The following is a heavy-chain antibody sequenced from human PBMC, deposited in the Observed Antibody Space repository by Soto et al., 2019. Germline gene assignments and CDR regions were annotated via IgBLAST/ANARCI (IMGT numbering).Heavy chain of an antibody. CDR2: IYSGGAT. V-gene: IGHV3-66*01. CDR1: GFTVSNYY. Sequence: EVQLVESGGGLVQPGGSLRLSCAASGFTVSNYYMRWVRQAPGKGLEWVSLIYSGGATYYADSVKGRFTISRDNSKNTLYLQMNSLRAEDTAVYYCARDGTYNWVGGQGILVTVSS. CDR3: ARDGTYNWV. J-gene: IGHJ4*02. D-gene: IGHD1-1*01.